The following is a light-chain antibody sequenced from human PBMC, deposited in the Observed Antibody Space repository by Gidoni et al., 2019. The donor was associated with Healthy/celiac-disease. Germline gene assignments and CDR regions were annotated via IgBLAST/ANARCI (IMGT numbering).Light chain of an antibody. V-gene: IGLV2-14*01. CDR3: SSYTSSSTPVV. Sequence: QSALTQPASVYGSPGQSITISCTGTSSDVGGYTYVSWYQQHPGKAPKLMIYEVSNRPSGVSNRFYGSKSGNTASLTISGLQAEDEADYYCSSYTSSSTPVVFGGGTKLTVL. CDR2: EVS. J-gene: IGLJ2*01. CDR1: SSDVGGYTY.